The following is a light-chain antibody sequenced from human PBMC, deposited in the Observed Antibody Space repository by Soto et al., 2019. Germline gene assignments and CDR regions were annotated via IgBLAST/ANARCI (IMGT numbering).Light chain of an antibody. CDR1: SSDVGGYNC. J-gene: IGLJ3*02. CDR3: CSYAGSYSLV. CDR2: DVS. Sequence: QSALTQPRSVSGSPGQSVTISCTGTSSDVGGYNCVSWYQQHPGKAPNLMIYDVSKRPSGVPDRFSGSKSGNTASLTISGLQAEDEADYHCCSYAGSYSLVFGGGTKLTVL. V-gene: IGLV2-11*01.